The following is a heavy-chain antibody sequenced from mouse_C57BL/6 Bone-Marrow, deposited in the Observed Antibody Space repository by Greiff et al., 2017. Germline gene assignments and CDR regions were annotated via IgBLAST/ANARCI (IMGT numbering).Heavy chain of an antibody. D-gene: IGHD1-1*01. J-gene: IGHJ2*01. CDR1: GYTFTSYW. CDR2: IDPSDSYT. Sequence: VQLQQSGAELVKPGASVKLSCKASGYTFTSYWMQWVKQRPGQGLEWIGEIDPSDSYTNYNQKFKGKATLTVDTSSSTAYMKRSSLTSEDSAVYYCARDDLSYYYGRSWDYWGQGTTLTVSS. CDR3: ARDDLSYYYGRSWDY. V-gene: IGHV1-50*01.